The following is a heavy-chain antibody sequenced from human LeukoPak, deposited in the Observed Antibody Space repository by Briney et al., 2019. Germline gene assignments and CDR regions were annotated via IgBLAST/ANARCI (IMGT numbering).Heavy chain of an antibody. V-gene: IGHV3-7*01. CDR3: ARGTVLTGYASFDY. J-gene: IGHJ4*02. D-gene: IGHD2-8*01. Sequence: GGSLRLSCAASGFTFSSYWMSWVRQAPGKGLEWVANIKQDGSEKYYVDSVKGRFTISRDNAKNSLYLQMNSLRAADTAVYYCARGTVLTGYASFDYWGLGTLVTVSS. CDR2: IKQDGSEK. CDR1: GFTFSSYW.